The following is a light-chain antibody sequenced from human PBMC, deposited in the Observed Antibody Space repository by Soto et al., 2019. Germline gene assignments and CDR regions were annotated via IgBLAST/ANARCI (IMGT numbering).Light chain of an antibody. CDR3: QQRSNWPLT. J-gene: IGKJ4*01. CDR2: DAS. V-gene: IGKV3-11*01. Sequence: EMVLTQSPGTLSLSPGERATLSCRASQSVSSYLAWYQQKPGQAPRLLIYDASNRATGIPARFSGAGAGTDFTLTISSLEPADFAVYYCQQRSNWPLTFGRGTKVDIK. CDR1: QSVSSY.